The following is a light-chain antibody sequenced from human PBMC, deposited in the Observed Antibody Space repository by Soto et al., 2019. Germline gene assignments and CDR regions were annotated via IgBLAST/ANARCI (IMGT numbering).Light chain of an antibody. J-gene: IGLJ1*01. CDR2: EVS. CDR3: SSYAGSNNPLYV. V-gene: IGLV2-8*01. CDR1: SSDVGGYNY. Sequence: QSVLTQPASVSGSPGQSITISCTGTSSDVGGYNYVSWYQQHPGKAHKLMIYEVSKRPSGVPDRFSGSKSGNTASLTVSGLQAEDEADYYCSSYAGSNNPLYVFGTGTKVTVL.